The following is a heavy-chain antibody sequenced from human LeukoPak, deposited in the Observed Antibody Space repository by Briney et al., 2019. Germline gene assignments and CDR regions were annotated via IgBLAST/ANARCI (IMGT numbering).Heavy chain of an antibody. CDR3: ARQIIAAVKNYYGMDV. CDR1: GGSSSSYY. J-gene: IGHJ6*02. D-gene: IGHD6-6*01. V-gene: IGHV4-4*07. Sequence: SETRSRTWTVSGGSSSSYYWTWIRQPAGKGLEWIGCIYTSGSTNYNPSLKSRVTMSVDTSNNQFSLNLSSVTAADTAVYYCARQIIAAVKNYYGMDVWGQGTTVTVSS. CDR2: IYTSGST.